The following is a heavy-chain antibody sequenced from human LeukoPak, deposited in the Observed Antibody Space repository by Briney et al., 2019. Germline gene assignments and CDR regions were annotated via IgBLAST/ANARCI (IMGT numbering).Heavy chain of an antibody. V-gene: IGHV4-59*12. J-gene: IGHJ4*02. Sequence: NPSETLSLTCTVSGGSISSYYWSWIRQPPGKGLGWIGYIYYSGSTNYNPSLKSRVTISVDTSKNQFSLKLRSVTAADTAVYYCASPMAWAHNRRDSDYWGLGTLVTVSS. CDR3: ASPMAWAHNRRDSDY. CDR1: GGSISSYY. CDR2: IYYSGST. D-gene: IGHD5-24*01.